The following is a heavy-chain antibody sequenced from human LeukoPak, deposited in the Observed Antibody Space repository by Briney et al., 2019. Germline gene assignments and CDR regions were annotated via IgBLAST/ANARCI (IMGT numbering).Heavy chain of an antibody. D-gene: IGHD5-18*01. J-gene: IGHJ4*02. CDR3: ARDGLHSYGYSYFDY. CDR1: GGSISSYH. V-gene: IGHV4-4*07. CDR2: AHSSGTT. Sequence: PSETLSLTCTVSGGSISSYHWSWIRQPAGKGLEWIGRAHSSGTTNYNPSLRGRVTLSVDTSKNQFSLKLSSVTAADTAVYYCARDGLHSYGYSYFDYWGQGTLVTVSS.